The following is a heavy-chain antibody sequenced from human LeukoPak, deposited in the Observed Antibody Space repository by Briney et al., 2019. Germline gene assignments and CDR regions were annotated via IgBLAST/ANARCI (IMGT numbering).Heavy chain of an antibody. V-gene: IGHV3-48*04. CDR3: ARGSRVVVVRRIGPFDY. CDR2: ISSSSSTI. J-gene: IGHJ4*02. Sequence: GGSLRLSCAASGFTFSSYSMNWVRQAPGKGLEWVSYISSSSSTIYYADSVKGRFTISRDNAKNSLYLQMNSLRAEDTAVYYCARGSRVVVVRRIGPFDYWGQGTLVTVSS. D-gene: IGHD3-22*01. CDR1: GFTFSSYS.